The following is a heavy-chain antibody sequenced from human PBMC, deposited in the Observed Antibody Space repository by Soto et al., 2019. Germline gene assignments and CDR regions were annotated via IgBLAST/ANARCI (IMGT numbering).Heavy chain of an antibody. D-gene: IGHD3-9*01. CDR3: ARASRYYDILTGRHPFGYFDY. V-gene: IGHV4-59*08. CDR2: IYYSGST. CDR1: GGYISSFY. J-gene: IGHJ4*02. Sequence: SETLSLTCTVSGGYISSFYWSWIRQHPGKGLEWIGYIYYSGSTNYNPSLKSRVTISVDTSKNQFSLKLSSVTAADTAVYYCARASRYYDILTGRHPFGYFDYWGQGTLVTVSS.